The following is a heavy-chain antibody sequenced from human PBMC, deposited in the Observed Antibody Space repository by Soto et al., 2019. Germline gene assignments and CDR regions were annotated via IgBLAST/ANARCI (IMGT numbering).Heavy chain of an antibody. CDR3: ARGIPRGYSYGSSSFDY. CDR2: IYSGGRT. Sequence: GGSLRLSCAASGFTVSSNYMTWVRQAPGKGLEWVSVIYSGGRTYYADSVKGRFTISRDNSKNTLYLQMNSLRAEDTAVYYCARGIPRGYSYGSSSFDYWGQGTLVTVSS. CDR1: GFTVSSNY. V-gene: IGHV3-53*01. J-gene: IGHJ4*02. D-gene: IGHD5-18*01.